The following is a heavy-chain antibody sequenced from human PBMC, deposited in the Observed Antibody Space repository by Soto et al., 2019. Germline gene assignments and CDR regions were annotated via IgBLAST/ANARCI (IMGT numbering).Heavy chain of an antibody. V-gene: IGHV3-30*03. CDR3: ARDHAVAEFNYYYYGMDV. CDR1: GFTFSSYG. Sequence: GGSLRLSCAASGFTFSSYGMHWVRQAPGKGLEWVAVISYDGSNKYYADSVKGRFTISRDNSKNTLYLQMNSLRAEDTAVYYCARDHAVAEFNYYYYGMDVWGQGTTVTVSS. D-gene: IGHD6-19*01. CDR2: ISYDGSNK. J-gene: IGHJ6*02.